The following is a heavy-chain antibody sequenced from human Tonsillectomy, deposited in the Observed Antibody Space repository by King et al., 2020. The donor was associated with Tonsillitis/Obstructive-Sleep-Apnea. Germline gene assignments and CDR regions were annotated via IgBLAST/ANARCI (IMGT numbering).Heavy chain of an antibody. J-gene: IGHJ4*02. CDR3: AKERGGTDHLGLYFDY. D-gene: IGHD3-16*01. CDR1: GFTFSSYA. Sequence: QLVQSGGGVVQPGRSLRLSCAASGFTFSSYAMHWVRQAPGKGLEWVALISYDGSHKYYADSVKGRFTISRDNSKNTLYLQMNSLRPEDTAIYYCAKERGGTDHLGLYFDYWGQGTLVTVSS. CDR2: ISYDGSHK. V-gene: IGHV3-30*04.